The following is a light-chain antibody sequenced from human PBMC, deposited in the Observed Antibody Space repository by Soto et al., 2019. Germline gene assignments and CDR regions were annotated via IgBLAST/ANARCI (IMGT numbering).Light chain of an antibody. CDR1: QSVSSN. CDR3: QQYNNWLIT. V-gene: IGKV3-15*01. Sequence: EIVMTQSPATLSVSPGERATLSCRASQSVSSNLPGYQQKPGHAPRLLIYGASTRATGIPARFSGSGSGTEFTLPISSLQSEDFAVYYFQQYNNWLITFGQGTRLEIK. CDR2: GAS. J-gene: IGKJ5*01.